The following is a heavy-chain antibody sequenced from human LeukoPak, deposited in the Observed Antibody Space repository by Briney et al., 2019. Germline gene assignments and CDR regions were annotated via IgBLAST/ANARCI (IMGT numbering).Heavy chain of an antibody. J-gene: IGHJ6*03. V-gene: IGHV1-46*01. D-gene: IGHD2-15*01. CDR1: GYTFTSYY. Sequence: ASVKVSCKASGYTFTSYYMHWVRQAPGQGLEWMGIINPSGGSTSYAQKFQGRVTITRDMSTSTVYMELSSLRSEDTAVYYCARAFTRYCSGGSCYPGRQRDYYYYYMDVWGKGTTVTVSS. CDR3: ARAFTRYCSGGSCYPGRQRDYYYYYMDV. CDR2: INPSGGST.